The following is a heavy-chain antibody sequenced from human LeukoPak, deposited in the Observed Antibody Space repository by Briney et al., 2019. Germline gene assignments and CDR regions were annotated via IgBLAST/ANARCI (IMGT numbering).Heavy chain of an antibody. Sequence: SETLSLTCTVSGGSISSYYWSWIRQPAGKGLEWIGRIYTSGSTNYNPSLKSRVTMSVDTSKNQFSLRLSSANAADTAVYFCAREGTSGGLNWLDPWGQGTPVTVSS. D-gene: IGHD3-10*01. J-gene: IGHJ5*02. CDR2: IYTSGST. CDR3: AREGTSGGLNWLDP. V-gene: IGHV4-4*07. CDR1: GGSISSYY.